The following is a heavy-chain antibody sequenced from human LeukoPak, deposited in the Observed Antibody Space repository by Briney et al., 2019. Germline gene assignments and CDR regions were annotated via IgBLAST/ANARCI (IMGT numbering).Heavy chain of an antibody. CDR1: GFTFSSYW. CDR2: IKQDGSEK. V-gene: IGHV3-7*01. J-gene: IGHJ3*02. Sequence: GGSLRLSCAASGFTFSSYWMSWVRQAPGKGLEWVANIKQDGSEKYYVDSVKGRFTISRDNAKNSLYLQMNSLRAEDTAVYYCARDEYYYVNDAFDIWGQGTMVTVSS. D-gene: IGHD3-10*02. CDR3: ARDEYYYVNDAFDI.